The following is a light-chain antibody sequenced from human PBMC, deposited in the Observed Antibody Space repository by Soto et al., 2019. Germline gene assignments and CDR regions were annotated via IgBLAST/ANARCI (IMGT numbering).Light chain of an antibody. CDR3: QSYDISLSRVV. J-gene: IGLJ2*01. CDR2: GNR. V-gene: IGLV1-40*01. CDR1: NSNIGAGYD. Sequence: QSVLTQPPSVSGAPGQRVTISCTGSNSNIGAGYDVHWYQHLPGTAPKVLIYGNRHRPSGVPDRFSGSKSGTSASLAITGLQADDEADYCCQSYDISLSRVVFGGGTKVTVL.